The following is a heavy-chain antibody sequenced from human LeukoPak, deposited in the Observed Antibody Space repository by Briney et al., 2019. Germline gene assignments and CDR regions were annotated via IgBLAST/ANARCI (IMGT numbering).Heavy chain of an antibody. Sequence: GGSLRLSCAASGFTFSSYSMNWVRQAPGKGLEWVSSISSSSSYIYYADSVKGRFTISRDNAKNSLYLQMNSLRAEDTAVYYCARVGVVYYYDSSGNDAFDIWGQGKM. V-gene: IGHV3-21*01. D-gene: IGHD3-22*01. J-gene: IGHJ3*02. CDR2: ISSSSSYI. CDR3: ARVGVVYYYDSSGNDAFDI. CDR1: GFTFSSYS.